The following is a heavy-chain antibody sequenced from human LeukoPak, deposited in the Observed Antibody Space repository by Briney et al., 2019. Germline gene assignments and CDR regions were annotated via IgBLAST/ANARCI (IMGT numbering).Heavy chain of an antibody. CDR1: GFTFSSYE. CDR3: ASPSDSYDTSGYYY. J-gene: IGHJ4*02. D-gene: IGHD3-22*01. CDR2: ISSSGSTI. V-gene: IGHV3-48*03. Sequence: PGGSLRLSCAASGFTFSSYEMNWVRQAPGKGLEWVSYISSSGSTIYYADSVKGRFTISRDNAKNSLYLQMETLRVEDTAVYYCASPSDSYDTSGYYYWGQGTLVTVSS.